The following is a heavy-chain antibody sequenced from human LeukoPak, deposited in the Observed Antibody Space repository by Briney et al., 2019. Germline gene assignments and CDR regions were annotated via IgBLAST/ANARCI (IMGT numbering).Heavy chain of an antibody. D-gene: IGHD2-2*01. CDR1: GFTFSDYY. CDR3: ARDLLHCSSTSCSHRGVHYDFWSGPLTRGMDV. J-gene: IGHJ6*02. V-gene: IGHV3-11*01. Sequence: GGSLRLSCAASGFTFSDYYMSWIRQAPGKGLEWVSYISSSGSTIYYADSVKGRFTISRDNAKNSLYLQMNSLRAEDTAVYYCARDLLHCSSTSCSHRGVHYDFWSGPLTRGMDVWGQGTTVTVSS. CDR2: ISSSGSTI.